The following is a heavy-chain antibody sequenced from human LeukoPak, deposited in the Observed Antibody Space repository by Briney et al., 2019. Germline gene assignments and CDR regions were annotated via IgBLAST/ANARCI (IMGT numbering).Heavy chain of an antibody. CDR1: GGSISSYY. Sequence: SETLSLTCTVSGGSISSYYLSWIRQPPGKGLEWIGYIYYSGSTNYNPPPKSRVTISVDTSKNQFSLKLSSVTAADTAVYYCARGALAAAFDIWGQGTMVTVSS. D-gene: IGHD6-13*01. V-gene: IGHV4-59*01. J-gene: IGHJ3*02. CDR3: ARGALAAAFDI. CDR2: IYYSGST.